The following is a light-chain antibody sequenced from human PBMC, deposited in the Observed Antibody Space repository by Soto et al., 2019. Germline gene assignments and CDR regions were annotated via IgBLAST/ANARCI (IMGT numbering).Light chain of an antibody. Sequence: VMRLAPSTLPVSTGARPAITCRASQGIGDTLAWYRHKPGQTPRLLIYDTSTRATGVPTRFSGSRSGAEFSLTINGLQSEDFAVYYCQPYNNWPLTFGGGTKVDIK. CDR1: QGIGDT. CDR3: QPYNNWPLT. V-gene: IGKV3-15*01. CDR2: DTS. J-gene: IGKJ4*01.